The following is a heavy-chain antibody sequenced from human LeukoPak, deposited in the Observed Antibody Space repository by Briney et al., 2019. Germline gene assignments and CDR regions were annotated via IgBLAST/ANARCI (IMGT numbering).Heavy chain of an antibody. D-gene: IGHD2-15*01. CDR2: ITGSGGTT. CDR1: GFTFSSYA. V-gene: IGHV3-23*01. CDR3: AKQLGYCSDGSCYFPY. Sequence: GGSLRLSCAASGFTFSSYAMSWVRQAPGKGLEWVSTITGSGGTTYYADSVQGRFTISRDNSKSTLCLQMNSLRAEDTAVYYCAKQLGYCSDGSCYFPYWGQGTLVTVSS. J-gene: IGHJ4*02.